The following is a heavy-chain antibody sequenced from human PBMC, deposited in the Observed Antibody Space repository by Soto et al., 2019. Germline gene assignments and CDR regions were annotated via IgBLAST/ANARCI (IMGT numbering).Heavy chain of an antibody. Sequence: GGSLRLSCAASGFTFSHYAIHWVRQAPGKGLEWVAVTSYDGSNKYYTDSVEGRFTISRDNSKNTVFLQMNSLRPEDTALYYCARAGDVYDFSIGYLARYYYGMDVWGRGTKVTVSS. CDR2: TSYDGSNK. D-gene: IGHD3-3*01. CDR1: GFTFSHYA. V-gene: IGHV3-30-3*01. J-gene: IGHJ6*02. CDR3: ARAGDVYDFSIGYLARYYYGMDV.